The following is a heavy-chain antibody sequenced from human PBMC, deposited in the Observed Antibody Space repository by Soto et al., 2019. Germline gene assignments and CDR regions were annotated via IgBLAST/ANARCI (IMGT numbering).Heavy chain of an antibody. V-gene: IGHV3-23*01. CDR2: ITGSGSRT. CDR1: GFTFSDYV. D-gene: IGHD3-16*02. CDR3: AKSFRPSSIWLSYRHKTHFVD. Sequence: EVQLLESGGGLGQPGGSLRLSCVASGFTFSDYVMTWVRQAPGKGLEWVSTITGSGSRTLYADFVKGRFTISRDNSENTLYLQMDTLRGEDTARYYCAKSFRPSSIWLSYRHKTHFVDWGRGALVTVSS. J-gene: IGHJ4*02.